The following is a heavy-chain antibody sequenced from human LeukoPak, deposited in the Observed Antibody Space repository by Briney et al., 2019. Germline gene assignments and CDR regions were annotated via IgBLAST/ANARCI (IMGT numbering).Heavy chain of an antibody. Sequence: PGGSLRLSCAASGFTFSSYWMHWVRQAPGKGLEWVAVISYDESSKYYADSVKGRFTISRDNPKNTLYLQLNSLRAEDTAVYYCARGGRDGYSSADFWGQGTLVTVSS. J-gene: IGHJ4*02. V-gene: IGHV3-30-3*01. CDR2: ISYDESSK. CDR3: ARGGRDGYSSADF. D-gene: IGHD5-24*01. CDR1: GFTFSSYW.